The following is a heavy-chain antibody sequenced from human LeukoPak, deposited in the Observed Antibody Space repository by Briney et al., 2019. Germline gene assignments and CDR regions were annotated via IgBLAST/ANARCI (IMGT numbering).Heavy chain of an antibody. Sequence: GESLKISCKGSGYSFTSYWISXVRQMPGKGXXXXXXXXPSDSYTNYSPSFQGHVTISADKSISTAYLQWSSLKASDTAMYYCARQEGYCSSTSCEGEDYWGQGTLVTVSS. D-gene: IGHD2-2*01. CDR1: GYSFTSYW. CDR2: XXPSDSYT. J-gene: IGHJ4*02. V-gene: IGHV5-10-1*01. CDR3: ARQEGYCSSTSCEGEDY.